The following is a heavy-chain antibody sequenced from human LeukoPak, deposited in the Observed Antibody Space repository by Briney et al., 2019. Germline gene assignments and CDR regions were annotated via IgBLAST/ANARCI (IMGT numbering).Heavy chain of an antibody. D-gene: IGHD3-10*01. CDR2: INHSGST. V-gene: IGHV4-34*01. CDR1: GGSFSGYY. J-gene: IGHJ2*01. CDR3: ARGSPPYYYGSGSRRHFDL. Sequence: SETLSLTCAVYGGSFSGYYWSWIRQPPGKGLEWIGEINHSGSTNYNPSLKSRVTISVDTSKNQFSLRLSPVTAADTAVYYCARGSPPYYYGSGSRRHFDLWGRGTLVTVSS.